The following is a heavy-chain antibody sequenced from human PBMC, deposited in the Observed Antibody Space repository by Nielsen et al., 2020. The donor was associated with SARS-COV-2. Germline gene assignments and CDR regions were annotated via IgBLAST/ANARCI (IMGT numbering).Heavy chain of an antibody. CDR3: AKGRDNYYYDSWYYFDY. J-gene: IGHJ4*02. D-gene: IGHD3-22*01. CDR2: ISGSGGST. CDR1: GFTFSSYA. V-gene: IGHV3-23*01. Sequence: GESLKISCAASGFTFSSYAMSWVRQAPGKGLEWVSAISGSGGSTYYADSVKGRFTISRDNSKNTLYLQMNSLRAEDTAVYYCAKGRDNYYYDSWYYFDYWGQGSLVTVSS.